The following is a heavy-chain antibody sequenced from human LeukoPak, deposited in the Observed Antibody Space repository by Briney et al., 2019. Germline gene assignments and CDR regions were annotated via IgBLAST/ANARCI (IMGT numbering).Heavy chain of an antibody. J-gene: IGHJ4*02. Sequence: GGSLRLSCAASGFTFSSYAMHWVHQAPGKGLEWVAVISYDGSNKYYADSVKGRFTISRDNSKNTLYLQMNSLRAEDTAVYYCARDWERDYYDSSGYLDYWGQGTLVTVSS. CDR3: ARDWERDYYDSSGYLDY. D-gene: IGHD3-22*01. V-gene: IGHV3-30-3*01. CDR2: ISYDGSNK. CDR1: GFTFSSYA.